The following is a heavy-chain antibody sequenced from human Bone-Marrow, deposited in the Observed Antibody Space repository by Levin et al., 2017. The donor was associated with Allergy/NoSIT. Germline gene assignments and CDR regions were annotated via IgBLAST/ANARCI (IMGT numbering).Heavy chain of an antibody. CDR1: GFTFSSYA. CDR2: ISYDGSNK. Sequence: GGSLRLSCAASGFTFSSYAMHWVRQAPGKGLEWVAVISYDGSNKYYADSVKGRFTISRDNSKNTLYLQMNSLRAEDTAVYYCARSDGGYYDSSGYRVGAHTHTYGMDVWGQGTTVTVSS. CDR3: ARSDGGYYDSSGYRVGAHTHTYGMDV. J-gene: IGHJ6*02. D-gene: IGHD3-22*01. V-gene: IGHV3-30-3*01.